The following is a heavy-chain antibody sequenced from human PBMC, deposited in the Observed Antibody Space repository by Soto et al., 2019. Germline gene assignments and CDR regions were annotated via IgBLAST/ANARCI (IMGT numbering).Heavy chain of an antibody. CDR2: ISYDGSNK. CDR1: GFTFSSYA. CDR3: ARDYGEGIAVVGSGMDV. D-gene: IGHD6-19*01. J-gene: IGHJ6*02. Sequence: GGSLRLSCAASGFTFSSYAMHWVRQAPGKGLEWVAVISYDGSNKYYADSVKGRFTISRDNSKNTLYLQMNSLRAEDTAVYYCARDYGEGIAVVGSGMDVWGQGTTVTVSS. V-gene: IGHV3-30-3*01.